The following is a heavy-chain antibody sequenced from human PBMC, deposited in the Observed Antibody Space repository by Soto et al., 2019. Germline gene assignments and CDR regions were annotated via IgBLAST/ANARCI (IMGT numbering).Heavy chain of an antibody. D-gene: IGHD2-15*01. CDR3: ARASPDCSGGSCYSTGSAYFDY. CDR1: GGSFSGYY. CDR2: INHSGST. J-gene: IGHJ4*02. Sequence: PSETLSLTCAVYGGSFSGYYWSWIRQPPGKGLEWIGEINHSGSTNYNPSLKSRVTISVDTSKNQFSLKLSSVTAADTAVYYCARASPDCSGGSCYSTGSAYFDYWGQGTLVTVSS. V-gene: IGHV4-34*01.